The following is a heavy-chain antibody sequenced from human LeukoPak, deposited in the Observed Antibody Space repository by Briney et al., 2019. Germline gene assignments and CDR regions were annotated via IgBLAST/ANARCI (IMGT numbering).Heavy chain of an antibody. CDR1: GYTFTSYA. CDR2: IIPIFGTA. Sequence: SVKVSCKASGYTFTSYAMNWVRQAPGQGLEWMGGIIPIFGTANYAQKFQGRVTITADESTSTAYMELSSLRSEDTAVYYCARDPDIVVVPAAAQEAYYYYYGMDVWGQGTTVTVSS. V-gene: IGHV1-69*13. D-gene: IGHD2-2*01. J-gene: IGHJ6*02. CDR3: ARDPDIVVVPAAAQEAYYYYYGMDV.